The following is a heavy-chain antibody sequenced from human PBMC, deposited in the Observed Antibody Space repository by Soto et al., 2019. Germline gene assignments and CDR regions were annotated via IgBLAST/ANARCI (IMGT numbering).Heavy chain of an antibody. CDR2: ISGSGGST. CDR1: GFTFSSYA. CDR3: ARAIPAAIRGSWFDP. Sequence: PGGSLRLSCAASGFTFSSYAMSWVRQAPGRGLEWVSAISGSGGSTYYADSVKGRFTISRDNSKNTLYLQMNSLRAEDTAVYYCARAIPAAIRGSWFDPWGQGTLVTVSS. J-gene: IGHJ5*02. V-gene: IGHV3-23*01. D-gene: IGHD2-2*02.